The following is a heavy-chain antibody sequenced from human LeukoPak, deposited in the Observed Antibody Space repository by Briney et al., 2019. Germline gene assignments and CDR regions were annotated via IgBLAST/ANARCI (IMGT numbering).Heavy chain of an antibody. J-gene: IGHJ4*02. CDR2: ISSSSIYI. Sequence: GGSLRLSCAASGFTFSSYSINSVRQAPGKGLGWVSSISSSSIYIYYADSVKGRFTISRDNAKKSLYLQMNSLRAEDTAVYYCARDSGPTDYWGQGTLVTVSS. D-gene: IGHD3-10*01. CDR1: GFTFSSYS. CDR3: ARDSGPTDY. V-gene: IGHV3-21*01.